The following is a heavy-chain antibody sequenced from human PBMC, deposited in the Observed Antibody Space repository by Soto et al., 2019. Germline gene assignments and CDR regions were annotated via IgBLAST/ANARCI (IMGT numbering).Heavy chain of an antibody. D-gene: IGHD2-21*02. CDR3: ARRTLNSKYCGGDCYYRY. J-gene: IGHJ4*02. V-gene: IGHV5-10-1*01. CDR2: IDPSDSYT. Sequence: PGESLKISCKGSGYSFTSYWISWVRQMPGKGLEWMGRIDPSDSYTNYSPSFQGHVTISADKSISTAYLQWSSLKASDTAMYYCARRTLNSKYCGGDCYYRYWGQGTLVTVSS. CDR1: GYSFTSYW.